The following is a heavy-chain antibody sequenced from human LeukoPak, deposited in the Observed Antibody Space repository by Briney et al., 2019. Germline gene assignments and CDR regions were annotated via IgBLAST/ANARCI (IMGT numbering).Heavy chain of an antibody. V-gene: IGHV3-15*01. CDR3: TTSPYTYYYDSSGYSPRDY. Sequence: PGGSLRLSCAASGFTFSNAWMSWVRQAPGKGLEWVGRIKSKTDGGTTDYAAPVKGRFTISRDDSKNTLYLQMNSLKTEDTAVYYCTTSPYTYYYDSSGYSPRDYWGQGTLVTVSS. CDR1: GFTFSNAW. CDR2: IKSKTDGGTT. D-gene: IGHD3-22*01. J-gene: IGHJ4*02.